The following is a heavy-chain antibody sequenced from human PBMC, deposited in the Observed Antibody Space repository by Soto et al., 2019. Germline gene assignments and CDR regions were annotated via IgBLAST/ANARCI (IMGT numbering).Heavy chain of an antibody. D-gene: IGHD4-17*01. CDR3: ATVSIYGDPDY. CDR2: AYYSGST. J-gene: IGHJ4*02. CDR1: GDSVNTGSYY. V-gene: IGHV4-61*01. Sequence: SETLSLTCTVSGDSVNTGSYYWSWIRQPPGKGLEWIGYAYYSGSTNYNPSLKSRVTISLDTSKNQFSLKLSSVTAADTAVYYCATVSIYGDPDYWGQGTLVTVSS.